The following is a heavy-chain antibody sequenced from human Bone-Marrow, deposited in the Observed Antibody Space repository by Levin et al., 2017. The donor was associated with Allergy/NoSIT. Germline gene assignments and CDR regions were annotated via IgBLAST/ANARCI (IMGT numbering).Heavy chain of an antibody. J-gene: IGHJ4*02. D-gene: IGHD2-8*02. CDR1: GGSFSGFS. Sequence: PSETLSLTCAVYGGSFSGFSYSWIRQPPGKGLEWIGEISHGGIAKYNPSLNSRVAMSIDTSKNQFSLKLTSVTAADTAVYFCARIRPRLVPDYWGQGTLVTVSS. V-gene: IGHV4-34*01. CDR2: ISHGGIA. CDR3: ARIRPRLVPDY.